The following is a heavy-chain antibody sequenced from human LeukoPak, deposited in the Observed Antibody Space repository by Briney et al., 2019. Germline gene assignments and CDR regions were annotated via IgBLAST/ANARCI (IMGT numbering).Heavy chain of an antibody. CDR1: GFTFSSYS. Sequence: GGSLRLSCAASGFTFSSYSMNWVRQAPGKGLEWVSSISSSSSYIYYADSVKGRFTISRDNAKNSLYLQMNSLRAEDTAVYYCARDPNSYGFQKRPPVNYFDYWGQGTLVTVSS. J-gene: IGHJ4*02. CDR2: ISSSSSYI. CDR3: ARDPNSYGFQKRPPVNYFDY. V-gene: IGHV3-21*01. D-gene: IGHD5-18*01.